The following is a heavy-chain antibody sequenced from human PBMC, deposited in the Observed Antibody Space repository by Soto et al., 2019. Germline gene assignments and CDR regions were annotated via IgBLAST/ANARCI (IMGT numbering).Heavy chain of an antibody. J-gene: IGHJ4*02. CDR2: ISSNGGST. CDR1: GFTFSSYA. CDR3: VKDPPFNWNYDSPFDY. D-gene: IGHD1-7*01. V-gene: IGHV3-64D*08. Sequence: EVQLVESGGGLVQPGGSLRLSCSASGFTFSSYAMHWVRQAPGKGLEYVSAISSNGGSTYYADSVKGRFTISRDNSKNTLYLQMSSLRAEDTAVYYCVKDPPFNWNYDSPFDYWGQGTLVTVSS.